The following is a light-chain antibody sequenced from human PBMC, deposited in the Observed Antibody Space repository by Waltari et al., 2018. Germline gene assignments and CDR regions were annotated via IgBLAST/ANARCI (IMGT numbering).Light chain of an antibody. Sequence: DIQMTQSPSAMSASVGDRVTITCRGSQAITNYLAWFQQKPGKAHKRLIYGASTLQSGVPSRFSGSRSGTEFTLTISSLQPEDFATYYCLQYKSYPFTFGPGTKVDMK. CDR2: GAS. J-gene: IGKJ3*01. CDR3: LQYKSYPFT. CDR1: QAITNY. V-gene: IGKV1-17*03.